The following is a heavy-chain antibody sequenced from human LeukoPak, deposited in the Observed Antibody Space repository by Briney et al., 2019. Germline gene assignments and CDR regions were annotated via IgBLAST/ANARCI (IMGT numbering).Heavy chain of an antibody. CDR2: ITSGTTYI. J-gene: IGHJ3*02. CDR3: AREASPKAKGRRGAFDI. D-gene: IGHD3-10*01. CDR1: GFTFSDYN. Sequence: KPGGSLRLSCAASGFTFSDYNMNWVRQSPEKGLEWVSSITSGTTYIYYADSVKGRFTISRDNAKNSLYLQMNSLRAEDTAVYYCAREASPKAKGRRGAFDIWGQGTMVTVSS. V-gene: IGHV3-21*01.